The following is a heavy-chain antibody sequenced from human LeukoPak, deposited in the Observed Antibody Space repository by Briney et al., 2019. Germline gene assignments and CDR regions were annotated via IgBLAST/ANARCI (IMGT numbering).Heavy chain of an antibody. J-gene: IGHJ4*02. CDR2: IYHSGST. D-gene: IGHD2-15*01. CDR1: GGSISSSNW. CDR3: ASPGYCSGGSCYRTWLFHY. Sequence: KSSETLSLTCAVSGGSISSSNWWSWVRQPPGKGLEWIGEIYHSGSTNYNPSLKSRVTISVDTSKNQFSLKLSSVTAADTAVYYCASPGYCSGGSCYRTWLFHYWGQGTLVTVSS. V-gene: IGHV4-4*02.